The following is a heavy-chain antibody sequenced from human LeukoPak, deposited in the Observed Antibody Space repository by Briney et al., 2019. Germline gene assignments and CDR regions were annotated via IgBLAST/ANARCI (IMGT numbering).Heavy chain of an antibody. CDR3: AKSIVVVPAAIFDY. J-gene: IGHJ4*02. Sequence: GASLRLSCAASGFTFSSYAMSWVRQAPGKGLEWVPAISGSGGSTYYADSVKGRFTISRDNSKNTLYLQMNSLRAEDTAVYYCAKSIVVVPAAIFDYWGQGTLVTVSS. V-gene: IGHV3-23*01. D-gene: IGHD2-2*01. CDR2: ISGSGGST. CDR1: GFTFSSYA.